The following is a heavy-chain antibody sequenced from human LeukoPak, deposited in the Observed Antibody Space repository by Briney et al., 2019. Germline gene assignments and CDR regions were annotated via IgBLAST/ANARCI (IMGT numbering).Heavy chain of an antibody. V-gene: IGHV4-59*06. D-gene: IGHD4-17*01. CDR3: ARSGTVTTWNY. J-gene: IGHJ4*02. CDR1: GGSISSYY. CDR2: IYYSGTT. Sequence: SETLSLTCTVSGGSISSYYWSWIRQHPGKGLEWIGCIYYSGTTYYHPSLTSRVAISVDTSKNQFSLKLSSVTAADTAVYYCARSGTVTTWNYWGQGTLVTVSS.